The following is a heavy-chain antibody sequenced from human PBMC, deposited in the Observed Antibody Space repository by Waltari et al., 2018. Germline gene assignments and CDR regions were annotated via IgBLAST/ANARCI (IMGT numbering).Heavy chain of an antibody. CDR2: IQYDDRA. V-gene: IGHV4-39*01. CDR1: GVSITSSDYY. J-gene: IGHJ3*01. CDR3: ARQSQSIYYHTSGYFWHGFGV. Sequence: QVQLQESGPGLAKPSETLSLTCTVSGVSITSSDYYWGWVRQPPGKALEWVGTIQYDDRAHYTPSHSSRVSLCLGASENEFSLTLSSVTTADTALFFCARQSQSIYYHTSGYFWHGFGVWGPGGMVTVSS. D-gene: IGHD3-22*01.